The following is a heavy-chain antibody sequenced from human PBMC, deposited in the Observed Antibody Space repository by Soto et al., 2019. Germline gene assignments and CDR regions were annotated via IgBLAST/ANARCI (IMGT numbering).Heavy chain of an antibody. Sequence: GGSLRLSCAASGLTFSSYSMSWVRQAPGKGLEWVANIKKDECEKYYVDCVKGRFTIHKDNAKNSQYLQMNSLRAEGTAVDYCASQGSYYYNSCYYEFDYWGQGTLVTVSS. CDR1: GLTFSSYS. D-gene: IGHD3-22*01. V-gene: IGHV3-7*03. CDR3: ASQGSYYYNSCYYEFDY. CDR2: IKKDECEK. J-gene: IGHJ4*03.